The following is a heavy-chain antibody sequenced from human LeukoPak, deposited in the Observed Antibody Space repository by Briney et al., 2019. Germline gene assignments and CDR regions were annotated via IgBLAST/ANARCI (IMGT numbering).Heavy chain of an antibody. CDR1: GFTFSSYW. V-gene: IGHV3-74*01. Sequence: PGGSLRLSCAASGFTFSSYWMHWVRQAPGKGLVWVSRIDSYGSSTSFADSVKGRFTISRDNAKNSLYLQMNSLRAEDTAVYYCARRGYSGYPYYYYYYYMDVWGKGTTVTISS. CDR2: IDSYGSST. CDR3: ARRGYSGYPYYYYYYYMDV. J-gene: IGHJ6*03. D-gene: IGHD5-12*01.